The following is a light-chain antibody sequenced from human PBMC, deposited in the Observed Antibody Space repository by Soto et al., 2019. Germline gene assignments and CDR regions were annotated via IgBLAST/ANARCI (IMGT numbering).Light chain of an antibody. CDR1: QVISSW. CDR3: QQASSFPLT. CDR2: GAT. V-gene: IGKV1-12*01. Sequence: IQMTQSPSSVSAAVGDRVTITCRASQVISSWLAWYQQRPGTAPKLLIYGATTLRSGAPSRFSGSESGTLFTLTITSLQPEDSATYYCQQASSFPLTFGGGTKVEIQ. J-gene: IGKJ4*01.